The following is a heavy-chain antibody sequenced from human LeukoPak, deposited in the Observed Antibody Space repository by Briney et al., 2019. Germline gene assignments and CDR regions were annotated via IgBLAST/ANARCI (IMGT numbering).Heavy chain of an antibody. D-gene: IGHD2/OR15-2a*01. CDR1: GGSISSHY. Sequence: SETLSLTCTVSGGSISSHYWSWIRQPPGKGLEWIGYIYYSGSTNYNPSLKSRVTMSVDTSKNQFSLKLSSVTAADTAVYYCASGRTTTRYDYWGQGTLVTVSS. CDR2: IYYSGST. J-gene: IGHJ4*02. CDR3: ASGRTTTRYDY. V-gene: IGHV4-59*11.